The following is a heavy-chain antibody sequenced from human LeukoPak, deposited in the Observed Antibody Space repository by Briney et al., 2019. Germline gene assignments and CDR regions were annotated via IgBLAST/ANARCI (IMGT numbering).Heavy chain of an antibody. CDR2: IYYSGST. D-gene: IGHD4-23*01. J-gene: IGHJ4*02. CDR1: GGSFSGYY. CDR3: ASKAATVVTPFDY. Sequence: PSETLSLTCAVYGGSFSGYYWSWIRQHPGKGLKWIGYIYYSGSTYYNPSLKSRVTISVDTSKNQFSLKLSSVTAADTAVYYCASKAATVVTPFDYWGQGTLVTVSS. V-gene: IGHV4-31*11.